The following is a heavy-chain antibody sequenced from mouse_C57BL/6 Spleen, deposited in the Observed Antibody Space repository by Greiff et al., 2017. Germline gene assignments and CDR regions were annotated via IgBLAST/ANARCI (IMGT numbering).Heavy chain of an antibody. V-gene: IGHV1-80*01. Sequence: LVESGAELVKPGASVKISCKASGYAFSSYWMNWVKQRPGKGLEWIGQIYPGDGDTNYNGKFKGKATLTADKSSSTAYMQLSSLTSEDSAVYFCAPTTVVARYFDVWGTGTTVTVSS. CDR3: APTTVVARYFDV. J-gene: IGHJ1*03. CDR2: IYPGDGDT. D-gene: IGHD1-1*01. CDR1: GYAFSSYW.